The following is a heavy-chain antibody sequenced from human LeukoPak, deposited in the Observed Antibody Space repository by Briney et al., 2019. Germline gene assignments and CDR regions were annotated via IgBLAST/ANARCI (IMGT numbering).Heavy chain of an antibody. V-gene: IGHV4-39*07. J-gene: IGHJ6*03. CDR3: ARVRCSGGSCPYYYYYYYMDV. Sequence: SETLSLTCTVSGGSISSSSYYWAWIRQPPGKGLEWIGSIHYSGSTYYNPSLQSRVTISIDTSKNQFSLKLRFVTAADTAVYYWARVRCSGGSCPYYYYYYYMDVWGKGTTVTVSS. CDR2: IHYSGST. D-gene: IGHD2-15*01. CDR1: GGSISSSSYY.